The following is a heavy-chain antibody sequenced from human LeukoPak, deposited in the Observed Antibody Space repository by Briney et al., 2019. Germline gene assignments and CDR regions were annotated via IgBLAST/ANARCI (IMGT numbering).Heavy chain of an antibody. Sequence: SVKVSCKASGGTFSSYAISWVRQAPGQGLEWMGRIIPILGIANYAQKFQGRVTVTADKPTSTAYMELSSLRSEDTAVYYCARLEQGYCSSTSCFPWGQGTLVTVSS. D-gene: IGHD2-2*01. CDR1: GGTFSSYA. J-gene: IGHJ5*02. V-gene: IGHV1-69*04. CDR3: ARLEQGYCSSTSCFP. CDR2: IIPILGIA.